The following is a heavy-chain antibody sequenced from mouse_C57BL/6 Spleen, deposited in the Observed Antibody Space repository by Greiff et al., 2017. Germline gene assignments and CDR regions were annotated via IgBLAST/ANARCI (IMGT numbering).Heavy chain of an antibody. CDR1: GSTFTSYW. J-gene: IGHJ1*03. Sequence: QVQLMHPGADLVKPGASVKLSCKASGSTFTSYWMHWVTQRPGQGLEWIGMIYTNSGSTNYNEKFPSKATLTVDKSCNTAYMRLSSLTSEDSAVYYCVGNSYGWYLDVWGKGTTVTVSS. V-gene: IGHV1-64*01. CDR2: IYTNSGST. D-gene: IGHD1-1*01. CDR3: VGNSYGWYLDV.